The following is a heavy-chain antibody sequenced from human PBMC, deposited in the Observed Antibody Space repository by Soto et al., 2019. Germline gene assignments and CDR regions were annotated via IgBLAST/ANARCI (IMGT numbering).Heavy chain of an antibody. CDR3: AREFYYAMDA. Sequence: QVQLVESGGALVKPGGSLRLSCEVSGFTFRNYYMAWLRQAPGKGLEWVATISTSGVSSSYGDSVRGRFTISRDDAKNSLYLQMNSLRGEDTALYYCAREFYYAMDAWGQGTMVTVSS. CDR2: ISTSGVSS. J-gene: IGHJ6*02. D-gene: IGHD3-16*01. V-gene: IGHV3-11*05. CDR1: GFTFRNYY.